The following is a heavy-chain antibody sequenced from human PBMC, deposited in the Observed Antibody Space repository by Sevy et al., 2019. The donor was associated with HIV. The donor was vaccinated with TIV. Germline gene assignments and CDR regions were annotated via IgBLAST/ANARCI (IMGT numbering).Heavy chain of an antibody. J-gene: IGHJ6*02. D-gene: IGHD2-15*01. V-gene: IGHV4-34*01. CDR2: INHSGRT. Sequence: SETLSLTCAVYGGSFRGYYWNWIRQPPGKGLEWIGEINHSGRTNYNPSLKSRVTISVDTSKNHFSLKLSSVTAADTAVYYCARNNNYYYYAMDVWGQGTTVTVSS. CDR3: ARNNNYYYYAMDV. CDR1: GGSFRGYY.